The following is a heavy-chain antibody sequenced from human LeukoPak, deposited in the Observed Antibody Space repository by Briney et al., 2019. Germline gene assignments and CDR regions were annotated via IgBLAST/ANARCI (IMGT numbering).Heavy chain of an antibody. Sequence: GASVKVSCKASGYTFTSYGISWLRQAPGQGLEWMGWISAYNGNTNYAQKLQGRVTMTTDTSTSTAYMELRSLRSDDTAVYYCARAPPYCSGGSFLEGDYWGQGTLVTVSS. J-gene: IGHJ4*02. D-gene: IGHD2-15*01. CDR3: ARAPPYCSGGSFLEGDY. CDR2: ISAYNGNT. V-gene: IGHV1-18*01. CDR1: GYTFTSYG.